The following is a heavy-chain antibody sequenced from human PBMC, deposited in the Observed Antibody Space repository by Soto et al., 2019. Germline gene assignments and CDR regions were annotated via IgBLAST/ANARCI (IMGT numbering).Heavy chain of an antibody. Sequence: GGSLRLSCAASGFTFSGNAMTWVRQAPGKGLDWVSGISAGGTTYYADSAKVRFTISRDNSKNTLYLQMNSLRADDTAVYYCAKDPLTRGWFDPWGQGTLVTVSS. J-gene: IGHJ5*02. V-gene: IGHV3-23*01. CDR2: ISAGGTT. CDR3: AKDPLTRGWFDP. CDR1: GFTFSGNA.